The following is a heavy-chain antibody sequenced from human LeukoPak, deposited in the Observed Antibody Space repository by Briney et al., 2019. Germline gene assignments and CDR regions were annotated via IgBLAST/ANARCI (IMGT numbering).Heavy chain of an antibody. J-gene: IGHJ6*02. CDR1: GYTFTSYY. CDR3: ARGDIVVVVAAYGMDV. D-gene: IGHD2-15*01. Sequence: ASVNVSCKASGYTFTSYYIYWVRQAPGQGLEWMGIINPSGGSTNYAQKFQGRVTMTRDTSTGTVYMEPSSLRSEDTAVYYCARGDIVVVVAAYGMDVWGQGTTVTVSS. V-gene: IGHV1-46*01. CDR2: INPSGGST.